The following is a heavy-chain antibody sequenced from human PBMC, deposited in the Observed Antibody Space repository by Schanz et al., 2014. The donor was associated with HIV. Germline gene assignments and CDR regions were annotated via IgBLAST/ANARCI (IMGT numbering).Heavy chain of an antibody. V-gene: IGHV3-33*08. D-gene: IGHD3-22*01. J-gene: IGHJ4*02. CDR3: ARQYYYDSSGYYPFFDY. CDR2: LWHDGSNK. CDR1: GFSFSVYS. Sequence: QVQLVESGGGVVQPGRSLRLSCAASGFSFSVYSMNWVRQAPGKGLEWVAVLWHDGSNKYYVDSVKDRFTIFRDNSKNTLYLQMNSLRAEDTAVYYCARQYYYDSSGYYPFFDYWGQGTLVTVSS.